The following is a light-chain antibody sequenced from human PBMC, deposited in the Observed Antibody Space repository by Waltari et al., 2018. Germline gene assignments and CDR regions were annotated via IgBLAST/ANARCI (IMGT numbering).Light chain of an antibody. CDR1: QSVLYSSDNNNY. Sequence: DIVMTQSPDSLAVSLGERATINCKSSQSVLYSSDNNNYLAWYQQKPGQPPKLRIYCASTRESGVPDRFSGSGSGTDFTLTISSLQAEDVAVYYCQQYYSTPLTFGGGTKVEIK. J-gene: IGKJ4*01. CDR2: CAS. V-gene: IGKV4-1*01. CDR3: QQYYSTPLT.